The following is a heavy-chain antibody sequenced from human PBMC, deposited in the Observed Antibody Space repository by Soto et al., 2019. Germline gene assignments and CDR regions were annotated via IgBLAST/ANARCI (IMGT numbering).Heavy chain of an antibody. V-gene: IGHV3-23*01. Sequence: VQLLESGGGLVQPGGSLRLSCAASGFTSSSYAMSWVRQAPGKGLQWVSAISGSGGSTYYADSVKGRFTISRDNSRNTLYLQMNSLRVEDTAVYYCAKGRTAVTDYYFDHWGQGTLVTVSS. J-gene: IGHJ4*02. CDR3: AKGRTAVTDYYFDH. D-gene: IGHD4-17*01. CDR2: ISGSGGST. CDR1: GFTSSSYA.